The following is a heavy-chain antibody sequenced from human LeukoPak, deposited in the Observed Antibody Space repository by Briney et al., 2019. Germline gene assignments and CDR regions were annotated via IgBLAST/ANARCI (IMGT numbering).Heavy chain of an antibody. J-gene: IGHJ4*02. D-gene: IGHD3-16*01. Sequence: PGGSLRLSCVTSGFTFSTYAMTWVRQAPGKGPEWVSSISGLSTHIYYGDSVKGRFSISRDNAKNSVYLQMNSLGVEDTAIYYCGRAFPPLRTSSAGDLWGQGILVTVSS. CDR2: ISGLSTHI. CDR1: GFTFSTYA. V-gene: IGHV3-21*01. CDR3: GRAFPPLRTSSAGDL.